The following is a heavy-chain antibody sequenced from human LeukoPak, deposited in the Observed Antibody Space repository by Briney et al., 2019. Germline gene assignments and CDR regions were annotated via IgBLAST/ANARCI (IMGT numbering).Heavy chain of an antibody. Sequence: GASVKVSCKASGYTFTSYDINWVRQATGQGLEWMGWMNSNSGNTGYAQKFQGRVTMTRNTSISTAYMELSSLRSEDTAVYYCARGTQALWFGEFPFYYYYGMDVWGQGTTVTVSS. CDR3: ARGTQALWFGEFPFYYYYGMDV. V-gene: IGHV1-8*01. CDR1: GYTFTSYD. D-gene: IGHD3-10*01. J-gene: IGHJ6*02. CDR2: MNSNSGNT.